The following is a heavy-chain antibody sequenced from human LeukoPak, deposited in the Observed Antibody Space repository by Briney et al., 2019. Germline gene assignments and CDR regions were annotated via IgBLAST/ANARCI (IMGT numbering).Heavy chain of an antibody. CDR1: GFTFINYA. V-gene: IGHV3-23*01. Sequence: GGSLRLSCAASGFTFINYAMTWVRQTPGKGLEWVSDTSGSGGSTYYADSVKGRFTISRDNSKNTLYLQMNSLKTEDTAVYYCTTDRGSYWGQGTLVTVSS. CDR2: TSGSGGST. CDR3: TTDRGSY. D-gene: IGHD3-16*01. J-gene: IGHJ4*02.